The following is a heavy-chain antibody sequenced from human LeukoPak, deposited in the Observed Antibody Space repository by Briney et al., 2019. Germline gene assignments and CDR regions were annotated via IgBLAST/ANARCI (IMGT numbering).Heavy chain of an antibody. CDR2: ISYDGSNK. CDR1: GFTFSSYA. Sequence: GGSLRLSCAASGFTFSSYAMHWVRQAPGKGLEWVAVISYDGSNKYYADSVKGRFTISRGNSKNTLYLQMNSLRAEDTAVYYCARDGRGYFDYWGQGTLVTVSS. J-gene: IGHJ4*02. V-gene: IGHV3-30-3*01. CDR3: ARDGRGYFDY.